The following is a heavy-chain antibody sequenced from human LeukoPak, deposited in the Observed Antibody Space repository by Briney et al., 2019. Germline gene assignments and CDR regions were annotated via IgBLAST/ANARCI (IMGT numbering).Heavy chain of an antibody. V-gene: IGHV3-48*03. J-gene: IGHJ4*02. CDR2: IYTDSNI. D-gene: IGHD2-21*01. CDR3: ARASNSPFDY. Sequence: GGSLRLSCTASGSTFSNYEMSWVRQTPRKGLEWVSHIYTDSNIKEADAVKGRFTISRVNAKNSLYLQMNSLRAEDTAVYYCARASNSPFDYWGQGTLVTVSS. CDR1: GSTFSNYE.